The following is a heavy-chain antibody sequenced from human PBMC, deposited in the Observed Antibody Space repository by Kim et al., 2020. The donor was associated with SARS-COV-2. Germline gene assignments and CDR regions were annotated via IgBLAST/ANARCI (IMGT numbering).Heavy chain of an antibody. V-gene: IGHV3-74*01. Sequence: GGSLRLSCAASGFTFSNYGMHWVRQAPGRRLWLLRIISYGSSTRYADAAMNRFSTIRDNANNTLHQQINSLMTEDTAVYYYAAEDSGSNYPDYWGHGAL. CDR3: AAEDSGSNYPDY. CDR2: IISYGSST. J-gene: IGHJ4*01. D-gene: IGHD1-26*01. CDR1: GFTFSNYG.